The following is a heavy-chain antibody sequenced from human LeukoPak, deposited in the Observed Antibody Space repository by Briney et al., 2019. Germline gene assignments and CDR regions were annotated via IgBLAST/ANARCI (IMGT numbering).Heavy chain of an antibody. D-gene: IGHD1-26*01. CDR1: GFTFDDYT. CDR3: AKDGGSGATRPIDF. CDR2: ISWDGVST. V-gene: IGHV3-43*01. Sequence: GGSLRLSCAASGFTFDDYTMHWVRQAPGKGLEWVSLISWDGVSTYYADSVKGRFTISRDNSKNSLYLQLNSLRTEDTSFYYCAKDGGSGATRPIDFWGQGTLVTVSS. J-gene: IGHJ4*02.